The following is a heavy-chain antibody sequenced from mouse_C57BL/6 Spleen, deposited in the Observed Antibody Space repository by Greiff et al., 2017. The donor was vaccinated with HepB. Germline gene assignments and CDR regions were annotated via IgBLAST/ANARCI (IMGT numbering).Heavy chain of an antibody. Sequence: EVHLVESGGGLVKPGGSLKLSCAASGFTFSSYAMSWVRQTPEKRLEWVATISDGGSYTYYPDNVKGRFTISRDNAKNNLYLQMSHLKSEDTAMYYCARVRRGYFDVWGTGTTVTVSS. D-gene: IGHD2-12*01. CDR2: ISDGGSYT. CDR1: GFTFSSYA. J-gene: IGHJ1*03. V-gene: IGHV5-4*01. CDR3: ARVRRGYFDV.